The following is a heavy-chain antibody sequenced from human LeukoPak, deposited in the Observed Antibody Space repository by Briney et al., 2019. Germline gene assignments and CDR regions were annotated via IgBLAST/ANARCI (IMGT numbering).Heavy chain of an antibody. CDR2: IYPGDSDT. V-gene: IGHV5-51*01. D-gene: IGHD3-22*01. CDR1: GYSFTSYW. J-gene: IGHJ6*02. Sequence: GESLKISCKGSGYSFTSYWIGWERQMPGKGLEWMGIIYPGDSDTRYSPSFQGQVTISADKSISTAYLQWSSLKASDTAMYYCARIGPYSSDYYYYGMDVWGQGTTVTVSS. CDR3: ARIGPYSSDYYYYGMDV.